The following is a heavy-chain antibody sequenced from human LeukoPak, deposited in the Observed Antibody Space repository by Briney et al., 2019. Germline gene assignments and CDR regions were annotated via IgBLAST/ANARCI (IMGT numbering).Heavy chain of an antibody. CDR2: IYSGGST. Sequence: GRSLRLSCAASGFTVSSNYMSWVRQAPGKGLEWVSVIYSGGSTYYADSVKGRFTISRDNSKNTLYLQMNSLRAEDTAVYYCARDEAVRYFDWLFANWGQGTLVTVSS. V-gene: IGHV3-53*01. CDR3: ARDEAVRYFDWLFAN. CDR1: GFTVSSNY. D-gene: IGHD3-9*01. J-gene: IGHJ4*02.